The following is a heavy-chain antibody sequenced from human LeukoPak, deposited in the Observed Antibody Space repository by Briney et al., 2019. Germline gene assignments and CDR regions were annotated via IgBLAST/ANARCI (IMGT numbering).Heavy chain of an antibody. CDR1: GGPISSTTYY. V-gene: IGHV4-39*02. Sequence: SETLSLTCTVSGGPISSTTYYWGWIRQPPGKGLEWIGSIYHTGGTYDNPSLKSRVTISLDTSKNQFSLSLTSVTAADAAIYYCSGERAGTLVDYWGQGTLVTVSS. CDR2: IYHTGGT. J-gene: IGHJ4*02. D-gene: IGHD6-13*01. CDR3: SGERAGTLVDY.